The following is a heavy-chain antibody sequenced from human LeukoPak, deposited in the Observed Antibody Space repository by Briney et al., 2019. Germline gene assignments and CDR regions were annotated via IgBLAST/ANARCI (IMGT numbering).Heavy chain of an antibody. CDR1: GGSFSGYY. CDR3: ARGRYYYDSSGYPYNWFDP. CDR2: IIYSGST. J-gene: IGHJ5*02. D-gene: IGHD3-22*01. V-gene: IGHV4-34*01. Sequence: SETLSLTCAVYGGSFSGYYWSWIRQPPGKGLEWIGEIIYSGSTNYNPSLKSRVTISGDTSKNKFFLNLSSVTAADTAMYYCARGRYYYDSSGYPYNWFDPWGQGTLVTVSS.